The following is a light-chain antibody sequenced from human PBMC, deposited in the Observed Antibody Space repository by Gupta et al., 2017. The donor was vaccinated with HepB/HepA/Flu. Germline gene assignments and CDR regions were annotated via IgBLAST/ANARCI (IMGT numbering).Light chain of an antibody. CDR1: NIGSKS. V-gene: IGLV3-21*04. CDR2: YDS. J-gene: IGLJ2*01. Sequence: SSVLTQPPSVSVAPGKTARITCGGNNIGSKSVHWYQQKPGQAPVLVIYYDSDRPSGTPERFSGSNSGNTATLTISRVEAGDEADYYCQVWDSSSDHPVFGGGTKLTVL. CDR3: QVWDSSSDHPV.